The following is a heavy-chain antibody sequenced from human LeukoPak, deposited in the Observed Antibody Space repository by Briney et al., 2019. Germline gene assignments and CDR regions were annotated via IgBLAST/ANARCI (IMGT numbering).Heavy chain of an antibody. Sequence: GRSLRLSCAASGFTFSSYGMHWVRQAPGKGLEWVAVIWYDGSNKYYADSVKGRFTISRDNSKNTLFLQMNSLRAEDTAVYYCARDPDDYGDYSYFDYWGQGTLVTVSS. CDR3: ARDPDDYGDYSYFDY. CDR1: GFTFSSYG. V-gene: IGHV3-33*01. D-gene: IGHD4-17*01. CDR2: IWYDGSNK. J-gene: IGHJ4*02.